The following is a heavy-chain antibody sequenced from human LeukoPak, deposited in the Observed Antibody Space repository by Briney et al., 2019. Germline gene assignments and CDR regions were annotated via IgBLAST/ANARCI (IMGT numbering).Heavy chain of an antibody. CDR1: GGSISSSRYS. V-gene: IGHV4-30-2*01. Sequence: SETLSLTCTVSGGSISSSRYSWSWIRQPPGKGLEWIGYIYHSGCTYYNPSLKSRVTISVDRSKNQFSLKLSSVTAADTAVYYCARGVRGVRFDYWGQGTLVTVSS. D-gene: IGHD3-10*01. J-gene: IGHJ4*02. CDR2: IYHSGCT. CDR3: ARGVRGVRFDY.